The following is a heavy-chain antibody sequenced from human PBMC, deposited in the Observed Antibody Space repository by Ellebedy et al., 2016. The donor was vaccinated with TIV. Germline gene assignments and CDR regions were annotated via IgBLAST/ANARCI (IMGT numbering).Heavy chain of an antibody. D-gene: IGHD3-22*01. J-gene: IGHJ4*02. CDR1: GFTFSNYA. CDR3: ATRSITTVVLPEYYFDN. Sequence: GGSLRLSCAASGFTFSNYAMSWVRQAPGKGLEWVSTISGSAGTTYYTDSVQGRFTISRDNSKNTLYLQMNSLRAEDTALYYCATRSITTVVLPEYYFDNWGQGTLVTVSS. V-gene: IGHV3-23*01. CDR2: ISGSAGTT.